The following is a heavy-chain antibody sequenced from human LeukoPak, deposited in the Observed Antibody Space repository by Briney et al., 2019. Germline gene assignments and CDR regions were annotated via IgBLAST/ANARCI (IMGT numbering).Heavy chain of an antibody. CDR1: GGSFSGYY. V-gene: IGHV4-34*01. J-gene: IGHJ4*02. Sequence: SETLSLTCAVYGGSFSGYYWNWIRQPPGKGLEWIGEINHSGSTNYNPSLKSRVTISVDTSKNQFSLKLSSVTAADTAVYYCARGPITMVRGVMGYWGQGTLVTVSS. CDR2: INHSGST. CDR3: ARGPITMVRGVMGY. D-gene: IGHD3-10*01.